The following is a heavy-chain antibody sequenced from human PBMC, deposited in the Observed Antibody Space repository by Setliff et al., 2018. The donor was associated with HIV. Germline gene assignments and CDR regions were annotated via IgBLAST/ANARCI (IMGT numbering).Heavy chain of an antibody. Sequence: SETLSLTCIVSGGSISSHYWSWIRQPPGKGLEWIGEIYHSGSTNYNPSLKSRVTISEDTSKNQFSLKLTSVTAADTAVYFCARIRRASGYLGYWGQGTLVTVSS. CDR3: ARIRRASGYLGY. J-gene: IGHJ4*02. V-gene: IGHV4-34*01. CDR1: GGSISSHY. CDR2: IYHSGST. D-gene: IGHD2-21*01.